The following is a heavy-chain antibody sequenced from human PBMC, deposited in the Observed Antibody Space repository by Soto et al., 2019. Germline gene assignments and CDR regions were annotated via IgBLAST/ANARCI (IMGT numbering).Heavy chain of an antibody. J-gene: IGHJ4*02. CDR2: IYWNDDK. CDR3: ARPLVVPAAASGLYYFDY. CDR1: GFSLSTSGVG. Sequence: SGPTLVNPTQTLTLTCTFSGFSLSTSGVGVGWIRQPPGKALEWLALIYWNDDKRYSPSLKSRLTITKDTSKNQVVLTMTNMDPVDTATYYCARPLVVPAAASGLYYFDYWGQGTLVTVSS. V-gene: IGHV2-5*01. D-gene: IGHD2-2*01.